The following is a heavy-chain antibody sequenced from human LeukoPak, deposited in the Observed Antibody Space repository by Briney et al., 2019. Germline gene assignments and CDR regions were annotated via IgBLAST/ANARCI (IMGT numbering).Heavy chain of an antibody. CDR1: GFTFSSYW. J-gene: IGHJ4*02. CDR3: TGDITLTRGGRSDY. Sequence: PGGSLRLSCAASGFTFSSYWMYWVRQAPGKGLVWVSRINSDGKTTNYADSVKGRCTISRDNARNTLYLQMNSLRAEDTAVYYCTGDITLTRGGRSDYWGQGTLVTVSA. V-gene: IGHV3-74*01. CDR2: INSDGKTT. D-gene: IGHD3-10*01.